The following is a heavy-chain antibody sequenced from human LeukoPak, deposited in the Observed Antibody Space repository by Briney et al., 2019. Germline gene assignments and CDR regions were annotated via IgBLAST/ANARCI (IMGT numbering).Heavy chain of an antibody. V-gene: IGHV3-30*18. J-gene: IGHJ4*02. CDR2: ISYDGGKR. CDR1: GFTFSTHA. Sequence: GGSLRLSCAASGFTFSTHAMNWVRQAPGKGLEWVAVISYDGGKRDYVDSVKGRFTISRDNSKNTLWLQLNSLRAEDTAVYYCAKDFSPAVTGPPFDFWGQGTLVTASS. CDR3: AKDFSPAVTGPPFDF. D-gene: IGHD6-19*01.